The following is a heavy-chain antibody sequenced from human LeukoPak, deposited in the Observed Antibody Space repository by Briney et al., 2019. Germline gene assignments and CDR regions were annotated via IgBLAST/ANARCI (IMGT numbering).Heavy chain of an antibody. J-gene: IGHJ3*02. V-gene: IGHV3-64D*06. CDR2: ISRNGDTT. CDR3: VKALTDDAFDI. Sequence: GGSLRLSCPASGFTFSTFPMHWVRQAPGKGLEYFSAISRNGDTTYYADSVKGRFTISRDNSKNTLYLQRSSLRPEDTAVYYCVKALTDDAFDIWGQGTMVTVSS. CDR1: GFTFSTFP.